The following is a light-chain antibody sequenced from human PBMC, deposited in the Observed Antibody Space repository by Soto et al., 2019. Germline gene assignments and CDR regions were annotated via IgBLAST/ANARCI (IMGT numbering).Light chain of an antibody. CDR1: QSISSY. CDR2: AAS. V-gene: IGKV1-39*01. J-gene: IGKJ1*01. Sequence: DIQMTQSPSSLSASVGDRVTITCRASQSISSYLNWYQQKPGKAPKLLIYAASSLQSGVPSRFSGSGSGTDFTLTISSLQPEDFATYYCKQSYSTPRTLGQGTKVAIK. CDR3: KQSYSTPRT.